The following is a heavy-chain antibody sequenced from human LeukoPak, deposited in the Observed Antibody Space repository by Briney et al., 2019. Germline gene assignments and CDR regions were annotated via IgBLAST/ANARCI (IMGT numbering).Heavy chain of an antibody. Sequence: GGSLRLSCAASGFDFSRSDMHWVRQVTGKGLEWVSGIGTAYDTFYPDSSKGRFTISRENGKNSFYLQMNSLRVDDTAVYYCARTRVTPGIRGLQMRYFDYWGQGALVTVSS. CDR1: GFDFSRSD. CDR3: ARTRVTPGIRGLQMRYFDY. D-gene: IGHD5-18*01. V-gene: IGHV3-13*01. J-gene: IGHJ4*02. CDR2: IGTAYDT.